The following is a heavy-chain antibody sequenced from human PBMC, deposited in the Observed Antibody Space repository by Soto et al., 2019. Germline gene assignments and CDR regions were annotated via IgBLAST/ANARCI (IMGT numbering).Heavy chain of an antibody. CDR1: GGSLSSYY. CDR2: IYYSGST. CDR3: ARGLGYSYGYPFDY. Sequence: SETLSLTCTVSGGSLSSYYWSWTRQPPGKGLEWIGYIYYSGSTNYNSSFKSRVTISVDTSKNQFSLKLSSVTAADTAVYYCARGLGYSYGYPFDYWGQGILVTVSS. D-gene: IGHD5-18*01. J-gene: IGHJ4*02. V-gene: IGHV4-59*08.